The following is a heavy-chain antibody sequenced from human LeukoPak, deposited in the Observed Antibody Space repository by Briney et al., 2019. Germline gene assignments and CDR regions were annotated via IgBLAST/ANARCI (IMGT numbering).Heavy chain of an antibody. CDR3: ARATDYSRSNRPFDI. D-gene: IGHD2-15*01. CDR2: ISSSSSYI. CDR1: GFTFSSYS. Sequence: KPGGSLRLSCAASGFTFSSYSMNWVRQAPGKGLEWVSSISSSSSYIYYADSVKGRFTISRDNAKNSLYLQMNSLRAEDTAVYYCARATDYSRSNRPFDIWGQGTMVTVSS. J-gene: IGHJ3*02. V-gene: IGHV3-21*01.